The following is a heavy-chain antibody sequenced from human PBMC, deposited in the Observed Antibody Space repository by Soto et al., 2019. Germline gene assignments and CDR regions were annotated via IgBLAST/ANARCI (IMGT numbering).Heavy chain of an antibody. CDR2: MIYILGIT. CDR1: GGSSSRHT. V-gene: IGHV1-69*02. D-gene: IGHD4-17*01. Sequence: QVQLVQSGAEVKKPGSSVKVSCKASGGSSSRHTINWVRQAPGQGLEWIGSMIYILGITNYAQTFQGRVTIPADKSTSTAYMELSGLRSDDTAVYYCARNINEGYADSGDGRRNHWGQGSLVTVSS. CDR3: ARNINEGYADSGDGRRNH. J-gene: IGHJ5*02.